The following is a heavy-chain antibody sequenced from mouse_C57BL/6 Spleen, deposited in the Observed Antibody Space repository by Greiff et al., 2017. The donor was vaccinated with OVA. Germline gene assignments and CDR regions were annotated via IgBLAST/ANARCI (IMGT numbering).Heavy chain of an antibody. CDR2: IYPGDGDT. J-gene: IGHJ4*01. CDR3: ARGYDYEDYAMDY. Sequence: VKLMESGAELVKPGASVKISCKASGYAFSSYWMNWVKQRPGKGLEWIGQIYPGDGDTNYNGKFKGKATLTADKSSSTAYMQLSSLTSEDSAVYFCARGYDYEDYAMDYWGQGTSVTVSS. CDR1: GYAFSSYW. D-gene: IGHD2-4*01. V-gene: IGHV1-80*01.